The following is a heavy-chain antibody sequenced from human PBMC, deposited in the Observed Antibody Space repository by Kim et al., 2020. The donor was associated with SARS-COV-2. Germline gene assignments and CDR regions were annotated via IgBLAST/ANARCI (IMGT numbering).Heavy chain of an antibody. CDR3: TTPRAWANTFDV. D-gene: IGHD2-8*01. J-gene: IGHJ3*01. Sequence: SETLSLTCTVSGGSISRSSPYWVWIRQPPGKGLEFIGYIYTDGSTFFNPSLRSRLTMSQDTSKNQFSLRLSSVTAADTAVYYCTTPRAWANTFDVWGRGT. V-gene: IGHV4-39*01. CDR2: IYTDGST. CDR1: GGSISRSSPY.